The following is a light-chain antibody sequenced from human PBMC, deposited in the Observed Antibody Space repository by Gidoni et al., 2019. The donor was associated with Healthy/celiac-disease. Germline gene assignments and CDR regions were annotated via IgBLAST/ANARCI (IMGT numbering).Light chain of an antibody. V-gene: IGKV3-15*01. CDR3: HQYNNWPRT. CDR2: GSS. CDR1: QSVSSN. Sequence: EIVMTQSPATLSVSPGERATLSCRAIQSVSSNVAWYQQKPGQAPRLLIYGSSTRATGIPAMFSGSGSGTEFTLTISILQSEDFAVYYCHQYNNWPRTFGQGTKVEIK. J-gene: IGKJ1*01.